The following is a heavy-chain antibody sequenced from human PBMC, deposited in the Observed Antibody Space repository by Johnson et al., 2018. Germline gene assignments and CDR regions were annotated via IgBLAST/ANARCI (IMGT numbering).Heavy chain of an antibody. CDR1: GFTFSRYS. CDR2: ISSGSTTI. J-gene: IGHJ6*03. Sequence: VQLVESGGGLVQPGGSLRLSCAASGFTFSRYSMNWVRQAPGKGLEWVSYISSGSTTIYYGDSVKGRFTISKENAKNTLYLQMNSRSAEDTAVYYCAKMPDSSGAYNNFYYYYMDVGGKGTTVTVSS. D-gene: IGHD3-22*01. CDR3: AKMPDSSGAYNNFYYYYMDV. V-gene: IGHV3-48*01.